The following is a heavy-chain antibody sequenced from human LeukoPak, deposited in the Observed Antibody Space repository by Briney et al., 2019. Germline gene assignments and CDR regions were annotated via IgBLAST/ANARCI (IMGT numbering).Heavy chain of an antibody. Sequence: GSLRLSCAASGFTFSSYGMHWVRQAPGKGLEWVAVIWYDGSNKYYADSVKGRFTISRDNSKNTLYLQMNSLRAEDTAVYYCAKDQAFYDSSGYYFDYWGQGTLVTVSS. CDR1: GFTFSSYG. CDR3: AKDQAFYDSSGYYFDY. V-gene: IGHV3-33*06. CDR2: IWYDGSNK. D-gene: IGHD3-22*01. J-gene: IGHJ4*02.